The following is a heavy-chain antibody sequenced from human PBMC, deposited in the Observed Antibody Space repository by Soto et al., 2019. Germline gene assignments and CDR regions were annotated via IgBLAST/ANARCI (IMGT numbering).Heavy chain of an antibody. D-gene: IGHD5-18*01. CDR3: AHSRYWDGYLPFDY. CDR1: GFSLSTGGVG. J-gene: IGHJ4*02. V-gene: IGHV2-5*02. Sequence: QITLKESGPTLVKPTQTLTLTCSVSGFSLSTGGVGVGWIRQPPGKALEWLAIIYWDDDKRFSPSLKTRLTIXKXTXXNQVVLTMTNMDPVDTATYYCAHSRYWDGYLPFDYWGRGTLVTVSS. CDR2: IYWDDDK.